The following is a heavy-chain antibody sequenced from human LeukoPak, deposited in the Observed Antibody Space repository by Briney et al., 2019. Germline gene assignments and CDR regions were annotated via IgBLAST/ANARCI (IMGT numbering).Heavy chain of an antibody. D-gene: IGHD2-2*01. CDR1: GFTFSDYW. CDR3: AKARVLVPAFYFDY. J-gene: IGHJ4*02. Sequence: GGSLRLSCAASGFTFSDYWMHWVRQAPGKGLVWVSRISSDGSRVTYADSVKGRFTVSRDNSKNTLYPQMNSLRPEDTAVYYCAKARVLVPAFYFDYWGQGTLVTVSS. CDR2: ISSDGSRV. V-gene: IGHV3-74*01.